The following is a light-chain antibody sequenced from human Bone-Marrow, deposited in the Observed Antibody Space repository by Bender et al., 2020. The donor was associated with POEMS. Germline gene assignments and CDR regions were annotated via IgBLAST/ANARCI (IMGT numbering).Light chain of an antibody. J-gene: IGLJ2*01. CDR1: SSDVGIYNY. CDR3: SSYAGSNSVV. V-gene: IGLV2-8*01. Sequence: QSALTQPPSASGSPGQSVTISCTGTSSDVGIYNYVSWYQHHPGKAPKLMIYEVSRRPSGVPDRFSGSKSVNTASLTVSGLQAEDEADYYCSSYAGSNSVVFGGGTKLTVL. CDR2: EVS.